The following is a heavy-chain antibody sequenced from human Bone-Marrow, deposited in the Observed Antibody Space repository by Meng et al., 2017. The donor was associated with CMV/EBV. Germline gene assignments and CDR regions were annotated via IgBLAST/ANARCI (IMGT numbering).Heavy chain of an antibody. V-gene: IGHV4-34*01. CDR2: ISYSGNA. Sequence: GSLRLSCEVHGGSFSGYYWNWIRQPPGKGLEWIGEISYSGNANYGPSVKSRVTISVSRSRNQFSLKLNSVTVADTAVYYCARGPLLQHWGQGTRVTVSS. CDR3: ARGPLLQH. CDR1: GGSFSGYY. J-gene: IGHJ1*01.